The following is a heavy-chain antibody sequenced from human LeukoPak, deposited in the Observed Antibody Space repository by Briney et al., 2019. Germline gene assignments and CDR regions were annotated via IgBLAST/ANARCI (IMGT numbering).Heavy chain of an antibody. Sequence: HPGGSLRLSCAASGFSLSGYWMSWVRQAPGKGLEWVANIKDDGGQKNYEDSVKGRFTNSRDNAKNSLYLQMNSLRAEDSAIYYCARYARGTDVWGLGTTVTVSS. CDR2: IKDDGGQK. D-gene: IGHD6-6*01. V-gene: IGHV3-7*01. J-gene: IGHJ6*02. CDR3: ARYARGTDV. CDR1: GFSLSGYW.